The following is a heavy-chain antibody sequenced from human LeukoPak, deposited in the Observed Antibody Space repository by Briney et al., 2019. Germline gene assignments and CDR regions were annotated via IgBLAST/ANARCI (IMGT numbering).Heavy chain of an antibody. J-gene: IGHJ2*01. D-gene: IGHD4-23*01. CDR3: ARDRYTVVSWYFDL. CDR1: GGSISSGGYY. Sequence: PSQTLSLTCTVSGGSISSGGYYWSWKRQHPGKGMEWIGYIYYSGSTYYNPSLKSRVTISVDTSKNQFSLKLSSVTAADTAVYYCARDRYTVVSWYFDLWGRGTLVTVSS. CDR2: IYYSGST. V-gene: IGHV4-31*03.